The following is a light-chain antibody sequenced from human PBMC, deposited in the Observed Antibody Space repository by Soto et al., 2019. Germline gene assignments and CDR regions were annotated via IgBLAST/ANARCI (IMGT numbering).Light chain of an antibody. CDR2: EVT. CDR3: ISYISSSTLEVL. J-gene: IGLJ2*01. V-gene: IGLV2-14*01. Sequence: QSALTQPASVSGSPGQSITISCTGTTSDVGGYNYVSWYQQHPGKAPKLMIYEVTNRPSGVSNRFSGSKSGNTASLTISGLQAEDEADYYCISYISSSTLEVLFGGGTKVTVL. CDR1: TSDVGGYNY.